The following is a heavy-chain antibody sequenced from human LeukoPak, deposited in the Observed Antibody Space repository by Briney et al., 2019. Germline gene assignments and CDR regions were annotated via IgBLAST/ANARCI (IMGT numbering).Heavy chain of an antibody. CDR1: GGSISSGSYY. CDR2: IYYSGST. CDR3: AREGTYYYDTSENS. V-gene: IGHV4-39*02. J-gene: IGHJ4*02. D-gene: IGHD3-22*01. Sequence: SETLSLTCTVSGGSISSGSYYWGWIRQPPGKGLEWIGSIYYSGSTYYNPSLKSRVTISVDTSKNQFSLKLSSVTAADTAVYYCAREGTYYYDTSENSWGQGTLVTVSS.